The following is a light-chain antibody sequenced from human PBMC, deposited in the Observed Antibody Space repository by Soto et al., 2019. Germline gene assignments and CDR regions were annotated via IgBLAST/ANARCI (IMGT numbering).Light chain of an antibody. CDR2: GIY. Sequence: EIVMTQSPGTLSVSPGETATLSCRASQVLGTNLAWYQQKPGQSPTLLIYGIYIRATGVPVRFTGSGSGTEFTLTITSLQSEDFATYYCQQYNYWPPITFGQGTRLEMK. CDR1: QVLGTN. CDR3: QQYNYWPPIT. V-gene: IGKV3-15*01. J-gene: IGKJ5*01.